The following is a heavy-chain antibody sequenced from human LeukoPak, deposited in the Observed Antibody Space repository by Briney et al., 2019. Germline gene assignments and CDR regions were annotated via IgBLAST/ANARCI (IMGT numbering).Heavy chain of an antibody. CDR1: GFTFSSYG. V-gene: IGHV3-30*18. Sequence: GGSLRLSCAASGFTFSSYGMHWVRQAPGKGLEWVAVISYDGSNKYYADSVKGRFTISKDNSKNTLYLQMNSLRAEDTAVYYCAKDQNRGGEYYYYGMDVWGQGTTVTVSS. J-gene: IGHJ6*02. D-gene: IGHD1-14*01. CDR2: ISYDGSNK. CDR3: AKDQNRGGEYYYYGMDV.